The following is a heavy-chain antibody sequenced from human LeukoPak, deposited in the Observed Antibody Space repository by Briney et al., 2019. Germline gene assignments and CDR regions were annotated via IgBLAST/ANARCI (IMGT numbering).Heavy chain of an antibody. CDR1: GGSFSGYY. CDR3: ARQGYSYGYALDY. V-gene: IGHV4-34*01. CDR2: INHSGST. Sequence: SETLSLTCAVYGGSFSGYYWSWLRQPPGKGLEWIGEINHSGSTNYNPSLKSRVTISVDTSKNQFSLKLSSVTAADTAVYYCARQGYSYGYALDYWGQGTLVTVSS. J-gene: IGHJ4*02. D-gene: IGHD5-18*01.